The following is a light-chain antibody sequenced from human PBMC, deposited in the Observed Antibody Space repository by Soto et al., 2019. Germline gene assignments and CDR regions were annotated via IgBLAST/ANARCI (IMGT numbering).Light chain of an antibody. V-gene: IGLV2-14*01. CDR1: SSDIGHYDY. CDR2: EVN. J-gene: IGLJ1*01. CDR3: SSHSSSSAYYV. Sequence: SALTQPASVSGSPGQSITISCTGTSSDIGHYDYVSWYQHHSGKAPKLIIYEVNNRPSGVSNRFSGSKSVNTASLTISGLHAEDDADYYCSSHSSSSAYYVFGTGTKVTVL.